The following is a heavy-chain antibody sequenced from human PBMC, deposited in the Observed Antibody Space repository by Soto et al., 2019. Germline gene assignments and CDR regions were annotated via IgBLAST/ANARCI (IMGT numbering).Heavy chain of an antibody. CDR3: ARGRVLRFLERLSPSDCYFDY. D-gene: IGHD3-3*01. CDR1: GYTFTSYD. CDR2: MNPNSGNT. J-gene: IGHJ4*02. Sequence: QVQLVQSGAEVKKPGASVKVSCKASGYTFTSYDINWVRQATGQGLEWMGWMNPNSGNTGYAQKFQGRVTMTRNTPISTAYMELSSRRCEDTAVYYCARGRVLRFLERLSPSDCYFDYWGQGTLVTVSS. V-gene: IGHV1-8*01.